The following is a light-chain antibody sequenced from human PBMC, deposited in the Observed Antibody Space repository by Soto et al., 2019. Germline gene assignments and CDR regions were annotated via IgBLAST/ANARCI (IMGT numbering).Light chain of an antibody. CDR2: RAS. J-gene: IGKJ1*01. V-gene: IGKV3-15*01. CDR1: QSVSSN. Sequence: DILMTQSPATLSLSPGGRATLSCRASQSVSSNLAWYQQKPGQAPRLLIQRASTRATGIPARFSGSGSGTEFTLTISSLQSEDFAVYFCQQYNNWPGTF. CDR3: QQYNNWPGT.